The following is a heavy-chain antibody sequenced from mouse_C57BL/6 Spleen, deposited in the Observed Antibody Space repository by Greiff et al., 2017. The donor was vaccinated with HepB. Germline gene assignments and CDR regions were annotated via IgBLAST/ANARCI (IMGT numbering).Heavy chain of an antibody. V-gene: IGHV1-19*01. CDR1: GYTFTDYY. CDR2: INPYNGGT. J-gene: IGHJ3*01. Sequence: SGPVLVKPGASVKMSCKASGYTFTDYYMNWVKQSHGKSLEWIGVINPYNGGTSYNQKFKGKATLTVDKSSSTAYMELNSLTSEDSAVYYCARDSSGYVWCAYWGQGTLVTVSA. D-gene: IGHD3-2*02. CDR3: ARDSSGYVWCAY.